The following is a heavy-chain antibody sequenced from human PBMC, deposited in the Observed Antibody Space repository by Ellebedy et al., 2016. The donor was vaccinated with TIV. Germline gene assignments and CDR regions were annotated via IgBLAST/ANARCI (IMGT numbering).Heavy chain of an antibody. CDR1: GYTFTNYG. V-gene: IGHV1-18*04. CDR3: ARTRYSSSWPDF. CDR2: ISGYNGNT. J-gene: IGHJ4*02. D-gene: IGHD5-18*01. Sequence: AASVKVSCKASGYTFTNYGVSWLRQAPGQGLAWMGWISGYNGNTYYVQKFQGTVTMTTDTSTSTAFMELGRLKSDDTAMYYFARTRYSSSWPDFWGQGTLVTVSS.